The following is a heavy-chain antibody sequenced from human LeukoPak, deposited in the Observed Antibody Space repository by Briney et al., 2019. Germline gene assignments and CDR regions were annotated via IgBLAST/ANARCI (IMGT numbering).Heavy chain of an antibody. V-gene: IGHV3-11*01. CDR2: IRSSGSTI. Sequence: GGSLRLSCAASGFTFSDYYMSWIRQAPGKGLEWVSYIRSSGSTIYYADSVKGRFTISRDNAKNSLYLQMNSLRAEDTAVYYCARGTLAYCGGDCYPRPASSAFDIWGQGTMVTVSS. J-gene: IGHJ3*02. D-gene: IGHD2-21*02. CDR3: ARGTLAYCGGDCYPRPASSAFDI. CDR1: GFTFSDYY.